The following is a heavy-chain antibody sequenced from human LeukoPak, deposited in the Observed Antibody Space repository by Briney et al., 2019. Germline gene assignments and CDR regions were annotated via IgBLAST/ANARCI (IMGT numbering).Heavy chain of an antibody. CDR3: ARVIWFGEPPDY. Sequence: SETLSLTCTVSGGSISSYYWSWIRQPPGKGLEWIGYIYYSGSTNYNPSLKSRVTISVDTSKNQFSLKLSSVTAADTAVYYCARVIWFGEPPDYWGQGTLVTVFS. V-gene: IGHV4-59*01. J-gene: IGHJ4*02. D-gene: IGHD3-10*01. CDR1: GGSISSYY. CDR2: IYYSGST.